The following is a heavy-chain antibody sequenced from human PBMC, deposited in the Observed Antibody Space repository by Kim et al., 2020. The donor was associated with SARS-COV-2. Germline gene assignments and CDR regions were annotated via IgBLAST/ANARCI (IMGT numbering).Heavy chain of an antibody. J-gene: IGHJ4*02. CDR3: ARDGYDRNY. D-gene: IGHD5-12*01. V-gene: IGHV1-18*01. CDR1: GYTFTSYG. Sequence: ASVKVSCKTSGYTFTSYGINWVRQAPRQGLEWMGWISPDNDNTNYAQKFQGRVTMTTDTSTSTAYMELRSLRSDDTAVYYCARDGYDRNYWGQGTLVTVS. CDR2: ISPDNDNT.